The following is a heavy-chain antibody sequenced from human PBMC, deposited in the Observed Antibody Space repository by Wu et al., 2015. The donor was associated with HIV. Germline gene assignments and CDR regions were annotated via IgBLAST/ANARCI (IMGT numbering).Heavy chain of an antibody. Sequence: VKKPGASVKVSCKASGYTFTDYDINWVRQATGQGLEWMGWMNPNSGDTDYAQKFQGRVTMTRDTAISTAYMELSSLRSEDTAVYYCAREFHYDTSGYYYRIHNWFDPWGQGTLVTVSS. J-gene: IGHJ5*02. CDR3: AREFHYDTSGYYYRIHNWFDP. CDR2: MNPNSGDT. D-gene: IGHD3-22*01. V-gene: IGHV1-8*01. CDR1: GYTFTDYD.